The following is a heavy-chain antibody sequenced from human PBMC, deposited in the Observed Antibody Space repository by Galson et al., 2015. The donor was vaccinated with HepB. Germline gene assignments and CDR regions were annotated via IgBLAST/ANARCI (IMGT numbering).Heavy chain of an antibody. J-gene: IGHJ4*02. CDR3: ARGAFLSLGYCSGGSCYGGDYFDY. Sequence: SVKVSCKASGYTFTGYYMHWVRQAPGQGLEWMGWINPNSGGTNYAQKFQGWVTMTRDTSISTAYMELSRLRSDDTAVYYCARGAFLSLGYCSGGSCYGGDYFDYWGQGTLVTVSS. D-gene: IGHD2-15*01. CDR1: GYTFTGYY. CDR2: INPNSGGT. V-gene: IGHV1-2*04.